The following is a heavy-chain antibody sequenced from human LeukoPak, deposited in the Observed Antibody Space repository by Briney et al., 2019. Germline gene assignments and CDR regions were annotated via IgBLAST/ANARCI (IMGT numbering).Heavy chain of an antibody. CDR1: GFTFSDHY. Sequence: PGRSMRLSCAASGFTFSDHYLDWVRQSPGKGLEWIGRTRSKAYSYTTEYAASVKGRFTISRDDSKSSLYLQMNSLRTEDTAVYYCARMSYSDSSGNYHDYWGQGTLVTVSS. CDR3: ARMSYSDSSGNYHDY. V-gene: IGHV3-72*01. D-gene: IGHD3-22*01. CDR2: TRSKAYSYTT. J-gene: IGHJ4*02.